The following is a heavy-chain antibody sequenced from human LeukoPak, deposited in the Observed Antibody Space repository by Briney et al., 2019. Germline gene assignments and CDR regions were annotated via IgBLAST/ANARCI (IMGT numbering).Heavy chain of an antibody. J-gene: IGHJ6*04. V-gene: IGHV3-15*01. D-gene: IGHD6-13*01. CDR1: GFTFSNAW. Sequence: PGGSLRLSCAASGFTFSNAWMSWVRQAPGKGREWVGRIKSKTDGGTTDYAAPVKGRFTISRDDSKNTLYLQMNSLKTEDTAVYYCTTGVAAAGPYYYGMDVWGKGTTVTVSS. CDR2: IKSKTDGGTT. CDR3: TTGVAAAGPYYYGMDV.